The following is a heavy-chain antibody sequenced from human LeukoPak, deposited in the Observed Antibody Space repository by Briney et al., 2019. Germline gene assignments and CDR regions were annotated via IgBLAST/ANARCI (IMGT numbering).Heavy chain of an antibody. V-gene: IGHV4-59*08. CDR3: AARPLTALRAWFDP. CDR1: GGSLSSSY. Sequence: SETLSLTCTVSGGSLSSSYWSWIRQPPGKGLEWVASLYNSGTTKYNPSLESRVTMSVDTSKNQFSPKLNSVTAADTAVYYCAARPLTALRAWFDPWGQGTLVTVSS. D-gene: IGHD4/OR15-4a*01. CDR2: LYNSGTT. J-gene: IGHJ5*02.